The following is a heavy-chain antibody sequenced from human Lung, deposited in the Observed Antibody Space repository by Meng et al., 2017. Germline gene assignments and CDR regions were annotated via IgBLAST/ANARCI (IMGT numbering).Heavy chain of an antibody. V-gene: IGHV4-30-4*01. CDR2: IYNSGST. CDR3: ARGQKGYFDL. Sequence: QVQLQEAGPGLVKPSQTQSLTCTVSGGSISSSNYYWSWIRQPPGKGLEWSGHIYNSGSTYYNPSLKSRITISVDTSKNQFSLKLSSVTAADTAVYYCARGQKGYFDLWGRGTLVTVSS. J-gene: IGHJ2*01. CDR1: GGSISSSNYY.